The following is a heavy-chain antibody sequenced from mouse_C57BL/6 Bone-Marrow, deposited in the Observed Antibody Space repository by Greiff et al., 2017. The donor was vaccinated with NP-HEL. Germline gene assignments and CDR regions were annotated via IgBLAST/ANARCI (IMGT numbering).Heavy chain of an antibody. V-gene: IGHV1-87*01. Sequence: VQLQQSGPELARPWASVKISCQAFYTFSRRVHFAIRDTNYWMQWVKQRPGQGLDWIGAIYPGNGDTSYNQKFKGKATLTADKSSSTAYMQLSSLTSEDSAVYYCAVGSSLLYYYAMDYWGQGTSVTVSS. CDR2: GQGLDWIG. J-gene: IGHJ4*01. D-gene: IGHD1-1*01. CDR1: YTFSRRVH. CDR3: SEDSAVYYCAVGSSLLYYYAMDY.